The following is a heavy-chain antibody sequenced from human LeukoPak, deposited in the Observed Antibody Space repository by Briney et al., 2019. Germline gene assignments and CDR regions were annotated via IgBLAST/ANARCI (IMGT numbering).Heavy chain of an antibody. V-gene: IGHV4-4*07. Sequence: PSETLSLTCTVSGGSISSYYWSWIRQPAGKGLEWTGRIHTSGSTNYNPSLKGRVTMSLDTSNNQFSLKLSSVTAADTAVYYCASSYSGNYYVFDYWGQGTLVTVSS. D-gene: IGHD1-26*01. CDR1: GGSISSYY. J-gene: IGHJ4*02. CDR3: ASSYSGNYYVFDY. CDR2: IHTSGST.